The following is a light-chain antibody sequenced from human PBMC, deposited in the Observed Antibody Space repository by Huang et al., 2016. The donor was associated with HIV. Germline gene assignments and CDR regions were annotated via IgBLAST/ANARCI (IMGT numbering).Light chain of an antibody. CDR3: QQYYDTPWT. CDR2: WAS. V-gene: IGKV4-1*01. J-gene: IGKJ1*01. CDR1: QSLLYTSKNRNY. Sequence: DIVMTQSPDSLSVSPGERATINCNSRQSLLYTSKNRNYLAWFQQKPGQPPKLLIYWASTRESGVPDRFSASGSGTDFTLTISSLQAEDVAVYYCQQYYDTPWTFGQGTKVEIK.